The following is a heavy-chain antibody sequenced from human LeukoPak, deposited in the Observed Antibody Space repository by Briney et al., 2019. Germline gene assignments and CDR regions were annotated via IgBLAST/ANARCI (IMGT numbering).Heavy chain of an antibody. CDR3: AKETGYGDYGGKFDY. CDR1: GFTFSSYE. J-gene: IGHJ4*02. D-gene: IGHD4-17*01. V-gene: IGHV3-48*03. Sequence: GGSLRLSCAASGFTFSSYEMNWVRQAPGKGLKWVSYISSSGSTIYYADSVKGRFTISRDNAKNSLYLQMNSLRAEDTAVYYCAKETGYGDYGGKFDYWGQGTLVTVSS. CDR2: ISSSGSTI.